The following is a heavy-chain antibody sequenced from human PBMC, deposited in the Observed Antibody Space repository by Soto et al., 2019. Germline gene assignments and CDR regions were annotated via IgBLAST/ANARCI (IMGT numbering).Heavy chain of an antibody. D-gene: IGHD3-10*01. Sequence: PSETLSLTCAVYGGSFSGYYWSWIRQPPGKGLEWIGEINHSGSTNYNPSLKSRVTISVDTSKNQFSLKLSSVTAADTAVYYCAKAGSAKYYYYYMDVWGKGTTVTVSS. J-gene: IGHJ6*03. CDR3: AKAGSAKYYYYYMDV. V-gene: IGHV4-34*01. CDR1: GGSFSGYY. CDR2: INHSGST.